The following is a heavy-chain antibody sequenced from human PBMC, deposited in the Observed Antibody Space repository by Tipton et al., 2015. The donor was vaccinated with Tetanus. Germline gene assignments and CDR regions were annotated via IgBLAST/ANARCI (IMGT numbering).Heavy chain of an antibody. CDR3: ARDIYSNTRAFDI. CDR1: GVSISNSSHY. V-gene: IGHV4-39*02. CDR2: FYYGGST. J-gene: IGHJ3*02. Sequence: TLSLTCTVSGVSISNSSHYWGWIRQSPGKGLEWIGSFYYGGSTYYNPSLEGRVTISVDTSKNEFSLKLTSVTAADTSLYFCARDIYSNTRAFDIWGQGTMVTVSS. D-gene: IGHD2-2*01.